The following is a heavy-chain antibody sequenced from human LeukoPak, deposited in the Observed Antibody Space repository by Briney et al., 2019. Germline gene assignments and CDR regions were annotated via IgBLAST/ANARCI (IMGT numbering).Heavy chain of an antibody. CDR3: ARVQYMVRGTAFDI. V-gene: IGHV4-31*03. CDR2: IYYSGST. CDR1: GGSISSGGYY. J-gene: IGHJ3*02. D-gene: IGHD3-10*01. Sequence: KPSQTLSLTCTVSGGSISSGGYYWSWIRQHPGKGLEWIGYIYYSGSTYYDPSLKSRVTISVDTSKNQFSLKLSSVTAADTAVYYCARVQYMVRGTAFDIWGQGTMVTVSS.